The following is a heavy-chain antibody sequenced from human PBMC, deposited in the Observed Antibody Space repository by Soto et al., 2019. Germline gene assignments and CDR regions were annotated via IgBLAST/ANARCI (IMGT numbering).Heavy chain of an antibody. CDR3: AREGDYGDYLRVGEDAFDI. D-gene: IGHD4-17*01. CDR1: GGTFSSYG. J-gene: IGHJ3*02. CDR2: ISAYNGNT. V-gene: IGHV1-18*01. Sequence: ASVKVSCKASGGTFSSYGISCVRQAPGQGLEWMGWISAYNGNTNYAQKLQGRVTMTTDTSTSTAYMELRSLRPDDTAVYYCAREGDYGDYLRVGEDAFDIWGQGTMVTVSS.